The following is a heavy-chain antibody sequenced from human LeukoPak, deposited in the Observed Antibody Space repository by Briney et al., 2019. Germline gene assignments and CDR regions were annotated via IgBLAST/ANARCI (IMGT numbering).Heavy chain of an antibody. Sequence: GASVKVSCKASGGTFSSYAISWVRQAPGQGLEWRGGSIPIFGTANYAQKFQGRVTITADESTSTAYMELSSLRSEDTAVYYCARLETATTGDHWGQGTLVTVSS. D-gene: IGHD5-24*01. CDR1: GGTFSSYA. J-gene: IGHJ4*02. V-gene: IGHV1-69*13. CDR3: ARLETATTGDH. CDR2: SIPIFGTA.